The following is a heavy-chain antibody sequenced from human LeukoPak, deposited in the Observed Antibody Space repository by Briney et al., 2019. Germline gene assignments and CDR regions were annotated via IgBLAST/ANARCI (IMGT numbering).Heavy chain of an antibody. CDR3: ARGRGYCSGGSCYSGYYYYYMDV. D-gene: IGHD2-15*01. Sequence: SETLSLTCSVAGDSISSSSSYWSWIRQPPGKGLEWIGEINHSGSTNYNPSLKSRVTISVDTSKNQFSLKLSSVTAADTAVYYCARGRGYCSGGSCYSGYYYYYMDVWGKGTTVTVSS. V-gene: IGHV4-39*07. CDR1: GDSISSSSSY. J-gene: IGHJ6*03. CDR2: INHSGST.